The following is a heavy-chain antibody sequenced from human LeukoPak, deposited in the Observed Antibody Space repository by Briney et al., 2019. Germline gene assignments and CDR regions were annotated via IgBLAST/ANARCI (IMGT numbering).Heavy chain of an antibody. Sequence: PSQTLSLTCTVSGGSISSGDYYWSWIRQPPGKGLEWIGYIYYSGSTYHNPSLKSRVTISVDTSKNQFSLKLSSVTAADTAVYYCAREPRDYYDSSGYYLGAFDIWGQGTMVTVSS. V-gene: IGHV4-30-4*08. CDR2: IYYSGST. D-gene: IGHD3-22*01. J-gene: IGHJ3*02. CDR1: GGSISSGDYY. CDR3: AREPRDYYDSSGYYLGAFDI.